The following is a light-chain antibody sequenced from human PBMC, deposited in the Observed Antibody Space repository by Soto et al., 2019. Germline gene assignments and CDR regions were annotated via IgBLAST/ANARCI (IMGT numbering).Light chain of an antibody. CDR1: QSVNIY. Sequence: EIVLTQSPATVSLSPGERVTLSCRASQSVNIYLAWYQQKPGQAPRLLIYDASNRATGVPARFSGSGSGTDFTLTISSLESEDFAVYYCQQRANWPHTFGGGTKVDIK. J-gene: IGKJ4*01. CDR3: QQRANWPHT. CDR2: DAS. V-gene: IGKV3-11*01.